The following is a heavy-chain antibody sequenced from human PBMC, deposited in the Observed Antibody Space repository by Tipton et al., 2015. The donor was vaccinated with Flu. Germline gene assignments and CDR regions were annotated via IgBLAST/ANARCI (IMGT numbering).Heavy chain of an antibody. J-gene: IGHJ5*02. D-gene: IGHD3-10*01. CDR1: GGSISSSSYY. CDR2: IYYSGST. CDR3: ARDPNGLWFGDRTGRFDP. V-gene: IGHV4-39*07. Sequence: TLSLTCTVSGGSISSSSYYWGCIRQPPGKGLEWIGSIYYSGSTYYNPSLKSRVTISVDTSKNQFSLKLSSVTAADTAVYYCARDPNGLWFGDRTGRFDPWGQGTLVTVSS.